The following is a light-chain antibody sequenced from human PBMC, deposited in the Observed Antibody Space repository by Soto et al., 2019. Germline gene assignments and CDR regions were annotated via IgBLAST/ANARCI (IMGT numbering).Light chain of an antibody. J-gene: IGKJ1*01. V-gene: IGKV1-33*01. CDR3: QQYDVLPWT. CDR1: QDITNC. Sequence: DLQMTQSPSSLSASVGDRVTITCQARQDITNCLNWYQQKPGKAPKLLIYVASNLETGVPSRFSASGSGTDFSSTISSLQPEVMATYYCQQYDVLPWTFGQGTTVEVK. CDR2: VAS.